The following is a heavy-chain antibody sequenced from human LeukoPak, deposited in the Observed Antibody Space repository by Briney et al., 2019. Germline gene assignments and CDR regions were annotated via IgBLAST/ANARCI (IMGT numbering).Heavy chain of an antibody. CDR2: IYYSGST. J-gene: IGHJ4*02. CDR1: GGSISSSSYY. CDR3: AIPRTSHWMYY. D-gene: IGHD2-2*01. V-gene: IGHV4-39*07. Sequence: SETLSLTCTVSGGSISSSSYYWGWIRQPPGKGLEWIGSIYYSGSTYYNPSLKSRVTISVDTSKNQFSLKLSSVTAADTAVYYCAIPRTSHWMYYWGQGTLVTVSS.